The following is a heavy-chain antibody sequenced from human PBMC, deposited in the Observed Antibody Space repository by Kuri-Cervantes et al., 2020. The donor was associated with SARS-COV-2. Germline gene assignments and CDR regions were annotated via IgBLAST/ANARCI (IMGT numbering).Heavy chain of an antibody. J-gene: IGHJ4*02. D-gene: IGHD5-18*01. CDR2: ISDSGGRT. CDR1: GFTFSNYA. Sequence: GESLKISCTASGFTFSNYAMTWVRQAPGKGLECVSAISDSGGRTYYANSMKDRFTISRDNSKNTLYLQMNSLRAEDTAVYYCARTKVAYTAMVGFDYWGQGTLVTVSS. V-gene: IGHV3-23*01. CDR3: ARTKVAYTAMVGFDY.